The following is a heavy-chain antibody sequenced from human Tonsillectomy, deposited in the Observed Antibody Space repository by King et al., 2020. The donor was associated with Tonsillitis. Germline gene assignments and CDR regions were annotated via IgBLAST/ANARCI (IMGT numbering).Heavy chain of an antibody. CDR3: ARGYDYGDYVMDV. V-gene: IGHV1-18*04. CDR2: ISAYNGNT. Sequence: VQLVESGAEVKKPGASVKVSCKASGYTFTSYAINWVRQAPGQGLEWMGWISAYNGNTNYAQKLQDRVTMTTDTSTSTAYMELRSPRSDDTAVYYCARGYDYGDYVMDVWGQGTTVTVSS. J-gene: IGHJ6*02. CDR1: GYTFTSYA. D-gene: IGHD4-17*01.